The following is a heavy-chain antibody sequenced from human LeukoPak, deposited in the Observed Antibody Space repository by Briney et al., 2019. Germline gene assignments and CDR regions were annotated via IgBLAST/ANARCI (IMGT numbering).Heavy chain of an antibody. D-gene: IGHD2-15*01. CDR2: ISTYNGDT. CDR3: AIGGVVVPDNYYYYYMDV. CDR1: GYTFTSQG. V-gene: IGHV1-18*01. Sequence: ASVNVSCKASGYTFTSQGISWVRQAPGQGLEWMGRISTYNGDTNYAQKLQGRVTMTTDTSTSTAYMELRSLRSDDTAVYYRAIGGVVVPDNYYYYYMDVWGEGTTVAVSS. J-gene: IGHJ6*03.